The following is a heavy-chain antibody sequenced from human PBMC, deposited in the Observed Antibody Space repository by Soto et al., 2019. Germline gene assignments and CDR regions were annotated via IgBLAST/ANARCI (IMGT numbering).Heavy chain of an antibody. Sequence: GGSLRLSCAASGFTFSSYAMSWVRQAPGKGLEWVSAISGSGGSTYYADSVKGRFTISTDNSKNTLYLQMNSLRAEDTAVYYCGKEGGGIRDYYYGMDVWGQGTTVTVSS. CDR2: ISGSGGST. CDR1: GFTFSSYA. D-gene: IGHD1-26*01. V-gene: IGHV3-23*01. J-gene: IGHJ6*02. CDR3: GKEGGGIRDYYYGMDV.